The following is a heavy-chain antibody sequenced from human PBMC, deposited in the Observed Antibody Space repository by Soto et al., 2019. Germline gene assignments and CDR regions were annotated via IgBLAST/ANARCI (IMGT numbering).Heavy chain of an antibody. CDR2: IIPIFGTA. CDR3: ARVVSSSGWYSKYNWFDP. Sequence: QVQLVQSGAEVKKPGSSVKVSCKASGGTFSSYAISWVRQAPGQGLEWMGGIIPIFGTANYAQKFQGRVTITADKSTSTAYMELSSLRSEDTAVYYCARVVSSSGWYSKYNWFDPWGQGTLVTVSS. J-gene: IGHJ5*02. CDR1: GGTFSSYA. D-gene: IGHD6-19*01. V-gene: IGHV1-69*06.